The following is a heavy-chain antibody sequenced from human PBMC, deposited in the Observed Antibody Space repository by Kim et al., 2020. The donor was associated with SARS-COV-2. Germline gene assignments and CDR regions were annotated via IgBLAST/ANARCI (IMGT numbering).Heavy chain of an antibody. V-gene: IGHV3-23*01. Sequence: GGSLRLSCAASGFTFSSYAMSWVRQAPGKGLEWVSAISGSGGSTYYADSVKGRFTISRDNSKNTLYLQMNSLRAEDTAVYYCAKDRSDDSNYYYGMDVWGHGTTVTVSS. CDR3: AKDRSDDSNYYYGMDV. CDR2: ISGSGGST. J-gene: IGHJ6*02. CDR1: GFTFSSYA. D-gene: IGHD4-4*01.